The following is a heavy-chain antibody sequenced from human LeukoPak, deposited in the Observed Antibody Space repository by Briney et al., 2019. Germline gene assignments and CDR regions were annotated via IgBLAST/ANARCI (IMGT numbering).Heavy chain of an antibody. CDR3: AKGRDGFNPDY. Sequence: ASVKVSCKASGYTFTGYYMHWVRQAPGQGLEWMGRIDPNRGGTNYAQKFQGRVTMTGDTSISTAYMELSRLRSDDTALYYCAKGRDGFNPDYWGQGTLVTVSS. D-gene: IGHD5-24*01. CDR2: IDPNRGGT. J-gene: IGHJ4*02. CDR1: GYTFTGYY. V-gene: IGHV1-2*06.